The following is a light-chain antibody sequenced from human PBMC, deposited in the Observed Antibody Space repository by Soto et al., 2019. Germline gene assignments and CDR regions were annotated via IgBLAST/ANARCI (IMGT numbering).Light chain of an antibody. CDR3: HQSYRTVWT. V-gene: IGKV1-39*01. CDR1: QNIFSY. CDR2: SAS. J-gene: IGKJ1*01. Sequence: GARVTITCRTSQNIFSYLNWYQQKAGQAPKLLIHSASTLESGVPSRFSGGGSGTDFTLTISGLQPEDFATYFCHQSYRTVWTFGQGTKGDIK.